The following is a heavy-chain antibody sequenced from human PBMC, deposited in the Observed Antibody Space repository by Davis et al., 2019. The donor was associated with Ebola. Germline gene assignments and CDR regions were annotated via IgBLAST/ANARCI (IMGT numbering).Heavy chain of an antibody. J-gene: IGHJ5*02. V-gene: IGHV3-49*04. Sequence: PGGSLRLSCTGSGFNFGDYAMSWVRRAPGKGLEWLGFIRNQRHGGTTKYAASVEGRFTISRDDSKGIAYLQMTGLKVEDTAVYFCARDCQYCTSSSWSGLDPWGQGTLVTVSS. CDR2: IRNQRHGGTT. CDR1: GFNFGDYA. CDR3: ARDCQYCTSSSWSGLDP. D-gene: IGHD6-13*01.